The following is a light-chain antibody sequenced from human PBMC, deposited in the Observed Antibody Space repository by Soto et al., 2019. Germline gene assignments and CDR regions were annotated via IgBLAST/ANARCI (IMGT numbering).Light chain of an antibody. CDR3: SSYTSTNTLV. J-gene: IGLJ2*01. V-gene: IGLV2-14*01. CDR2: EVS. CDR1: SSDVGNYNY. Sequence: QSVLTQPASVSGSPGQSITISCTGASSDVGNYNYVSWYLQYPGKAPKVIMYEVSNRPSGVSNRFSGSKSGNTASLTISGLQAEDEADYYCSSYTSTNTLVVGGGTKPTVL.